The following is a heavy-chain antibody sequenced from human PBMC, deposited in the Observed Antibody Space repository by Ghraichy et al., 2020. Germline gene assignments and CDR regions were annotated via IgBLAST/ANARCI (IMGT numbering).Heavy chain of an antibody. CDR3: ARGLAATGPKGDY. J-gene: IGHJ4*02. V-gene: IGHV3-53*01. CDR1: GFTVSTNY. D-gene: IGHD6-13*01. Sequence: GESLNISCAASGFTVSTNYMSWVRQAPGKGLEWVSVIYSGGNTYYADSVKGRFTISRDNSKNTLYLQMNSLRAEDTAVYYCARGLAATGPKGDYWGQGTLVTVSS. CDR2: IYSGGNT.